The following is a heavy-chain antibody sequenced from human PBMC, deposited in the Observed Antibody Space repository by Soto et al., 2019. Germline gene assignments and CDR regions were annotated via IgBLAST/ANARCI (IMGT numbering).Heavy chain of an antibody. CDR3: AREHSSSWYLYYFDY. CDR2: TYYRSKWYN. Sequence: PSPTLSLTCAISGDSVSSNSAAWNWIRQSPSRGLEWLGRTYYRSKWYNDYAVSVKSRIIINPDTSKNQFSLQLNSVTPEDTAVYYCAREHSSSWYLYYFDYWRQGTLVPVSS. CDR1: GDSVSSNSAA. V-gene: IGHV6-1*01. D-gene: IGHD6-13*01. J-gene: IGHJ4*02.